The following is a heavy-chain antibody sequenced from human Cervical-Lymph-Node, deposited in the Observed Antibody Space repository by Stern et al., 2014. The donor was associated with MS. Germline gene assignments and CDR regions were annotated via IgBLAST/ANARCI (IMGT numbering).Heavy chain of an antibody. Sequence: VQLVQSGGDLVQPGGSLRLSCAPSGFTVSGHHLSWVRQAPGKGLEWVSTIYRGASHAFYGRSSTFYVDSVRGRFTISRDDSKSTLHRQMNSLRAEDTAIYYCTTMRGRKPNVWFDHWGQGTLVTVSS. J-gene: IGHJ5*02. CDR3: TTMRGRKPNVWFDH. CDR2: IYRGASHAFYGRSST. V-gene: IGHV3-66*01. CDR1: GFTVSGHH.